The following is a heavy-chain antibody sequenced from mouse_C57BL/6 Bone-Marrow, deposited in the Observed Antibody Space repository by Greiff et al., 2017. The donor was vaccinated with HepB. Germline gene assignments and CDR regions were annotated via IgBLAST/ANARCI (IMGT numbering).Heavy chain of an antibody. CDR3: AINYYGSSSFAY. D-gene: IGHD1-1*01. Sequence: QVQLQQSGAELVKPGASVKMSCKASGYTFTTYPIEWMKQNHGKSLEWIGNFHHYNDDTKYNEKFKGKATLTVEKSSSTVYLELSRLTSDDSAVYYCAINYYGSSSFAYWGQGTLVTVSA. J-gene: IGHJ3*01. CDR1: GYTFTTYP. CDR2: FHHYNDDT. V-gene: IGHV1-47*01.